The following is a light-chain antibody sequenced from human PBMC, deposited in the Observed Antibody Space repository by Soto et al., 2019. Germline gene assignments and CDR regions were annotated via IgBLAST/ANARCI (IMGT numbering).Light chain of an antibody. CDR2: DTS. V-gene: IGKV3-15*01. Sequence: EMVMTLSPATLSVSPGGRATLSCRASQNIGNKLAWYQHKPGQAPRVLIYDTSTRAAGIPARFSGSGSGTDFTLTISRLEPEDFATYYCQQSYSSLPITFGHVTRLETK. CDR3: QQSYSSLPIT. J-gene: IGKJ5*01. CDR1: QNIGNK.